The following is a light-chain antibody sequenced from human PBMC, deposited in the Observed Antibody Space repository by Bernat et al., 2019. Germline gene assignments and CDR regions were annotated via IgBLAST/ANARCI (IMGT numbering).Light chain of an antibody. CDR3: QQSDISPFT. Sequence: EIVLTQSPDTLSLSPGETATVSCRASQSVGRMYLSWYQQRPGQAPRILIHGASGRGPGIPDRFSGSGSGTDFSLTISRLEPEDFAVYYCQQSDISPFTFGPGTKVDIK. V-gene: IGKV3-20*01. CDR2: GAS. CDR1: QSVGRMY. J-gene: IGKJ3*01.